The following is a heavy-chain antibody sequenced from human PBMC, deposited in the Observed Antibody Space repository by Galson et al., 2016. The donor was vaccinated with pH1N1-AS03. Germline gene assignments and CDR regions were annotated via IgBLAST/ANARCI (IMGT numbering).Heavy chain of an antibody. CDR2: VGGVDGSL. Sequence: SLRLSCAASGFTFSIYAMHWVRQAPGKGLEWVSGVGGVDGSLWYVESVKGRFTVSRDNSKGTLDLQMNSLRADDTAVYYCARGSGAPHGLDPRGQGTLAPVPS. V-gene: IGHV3-23*01. CDR1: GFTFSIYA. CDR3: ARGSGAPHGLDP. J-gene: IGHJ5*02. D-gene: IGHD3-3*01.